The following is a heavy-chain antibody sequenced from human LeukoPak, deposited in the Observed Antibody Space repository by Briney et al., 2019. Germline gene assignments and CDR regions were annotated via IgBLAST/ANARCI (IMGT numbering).Heavy chain of an antibody. CDR2: ISGSGGGT. Sequence: GGSLRLSCAASGFTFSNYAMSWVRQAPGKGLEWVSAISGSGGGTYYADSVKGRFTISRDNSKNTLYLQMNSLRAEDTAVYYCAKGYYYDSSGYYPPTPNDYWGQGTLVTVSS. CDR1: GFTFSNYA. CDR3: AKGYYYDSSGYYPPTPNDY. D-gene: IGHD3-22*01. V-gene: IGHV3-23*01. J-gene: IGHJ4*02.